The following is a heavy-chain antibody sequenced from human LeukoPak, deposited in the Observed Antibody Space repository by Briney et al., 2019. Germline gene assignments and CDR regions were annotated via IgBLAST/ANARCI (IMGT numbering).Heavy chain of an antibody. J-gene: IGHJ4*02. V-gene: IGHV3-23*01. CDR3: ARDVYCSSTSCQGHFDY. D-gene: IGHD2-2*01. Sequence: GGSLRLSCAASGFTFSSYAMSWVRQAPGKGLEWVSAISGSGGSTYYADSVKGRFTISRDNSKNTLYLQMNSLRAEDTAVYYCARDVYCSSTSCQGHFDYWGQGTLVTVSS. CDR2: ISGSGGST. CDR1: GFTFSSYA.